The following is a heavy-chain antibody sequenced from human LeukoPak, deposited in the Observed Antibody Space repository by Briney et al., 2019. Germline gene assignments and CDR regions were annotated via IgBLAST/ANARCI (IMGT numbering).Heavy chain of an antibody. CDR3: ARGRRGGGRLRFGEFPYPTPLDY. J-gene: IGHJ4*02. CDR1: GGTFSSYA. V-gene: IGHV1-69*13. CDR2: IIPIFGTA. D-gene: IGHD3-16*01. Sequence: SVKVSCKASGGTFSSYAISWVRQAPGQGLEWMGEIIPIFGTANYAQKFQGRVTITANESTSTAYMELSSLRSEDTAVYYCARGRRGGGRLRFGEFPYPTPLDYWGQGTLVTVSS.